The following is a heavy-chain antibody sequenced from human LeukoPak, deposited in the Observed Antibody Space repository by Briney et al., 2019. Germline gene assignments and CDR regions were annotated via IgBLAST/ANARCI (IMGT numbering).Heavy chain of an antibody. CDR3: ARVSGRDYFDY. CDR2: MNPNSGNT. Sequence: ASVKVSCKASGYTFTSYGISWVRQAPGQGLEWMGWMNPNSGNTGYAQKFQGRVTITRNTSISTAYMELSSLRSEDTAVYYCARVSGRDYFDYWGQGTLVTVSS. V-gene: IGHV1-8*03. J-gene: IGHJ4*02. D-gene: IGHD6-25*01. CDR1: GYTFTSYG.